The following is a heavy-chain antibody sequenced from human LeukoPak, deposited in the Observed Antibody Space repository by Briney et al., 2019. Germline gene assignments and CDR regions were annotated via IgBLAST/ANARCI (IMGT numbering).Heavy chain of an antibody. CDR1: GGSISSYY. Sequence: SETLSLTCTVSGGSISSYYWSWIRQPPGKGLEWIGYIYYSGSTNYNPSLKSRDTISVDTSKNQFSLKLSSVTAADTAVYYCARSIVGATAVDYWGQGTLVTVSS. CDR3: ARSIVGATAVDY. J-gene: IGHJ4*02. CDR2: IYYSGST. D-gene: IGHD1-26*01. V-gene: IGHV4-59*08.